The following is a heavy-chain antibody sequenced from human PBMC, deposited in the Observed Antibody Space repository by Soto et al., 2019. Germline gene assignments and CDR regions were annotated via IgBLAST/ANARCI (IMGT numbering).Heavy chain of an antibody. CDR1: GYSFTTYW. CDR3: AXXXVRXXXTRTRDXXXMDV. Sequence: PGESLKISCKGSGYSFTTYWIGWVRQMPGKGLEWMGIIYPGDSDTRYSPSFQGQVTISADKSISTAYLQWSSLKASDTAMYYCAXXXVRXXXTRTRDXXXMDVWGQGTTVTVSS. V-gene: IGHV5-51*01. CDR2: IYPGDSDT. J-gene: IGHJ6*02. D-gene: IGHD3-10*01.